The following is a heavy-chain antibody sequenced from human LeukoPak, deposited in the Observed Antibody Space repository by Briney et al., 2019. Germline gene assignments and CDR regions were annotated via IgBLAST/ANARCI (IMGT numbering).Heavy chain of an antibody. CDR3: ARQRGSGCLDY. D-gene: IGHD6-19*01. Sequence: GGSLRLSCAASRFTLSNYWMSWVRQAPGKGLEWVANIKQDGSETYYVDSVKGRLTISRDNAKNSLSLQMNRLRAEDTAVYYCARQRGSGCLDYWGQGTLVTVSS. J-gene: IGHJ4*02. CDR2: IKQDGSET. V-gene: IGHV3-7*01. CDR1: RFTLSNYW.